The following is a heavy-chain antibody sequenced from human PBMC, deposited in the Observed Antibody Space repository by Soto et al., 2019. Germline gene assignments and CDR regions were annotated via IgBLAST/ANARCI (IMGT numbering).Heavy chain of an antibody. J-gene: IGHJ5*02. CDR2: INHSGST. Sequence: PSETLSLTCAVYGGSFSGYYWSWIRQPPGKGLEWIGEINHSGSTNYNPSLKSRVTISVDTSKNQFSLKLSSVTAADTAVYYCARGLVRGVIRWFDPWGQGTLVTVS. D-gene: IGHD3-10*02. CDR1: GGSFSGYY. CDR3: ARGLVRGVIRWFDP. V-gene: IGHV4-34*01.